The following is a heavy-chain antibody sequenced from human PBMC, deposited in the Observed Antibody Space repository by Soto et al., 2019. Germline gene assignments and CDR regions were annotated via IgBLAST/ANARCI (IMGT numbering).Heavy chain of an antibody. D-gene: IGHD6-19*01. Sequence: SQILSLTCAISGDSVSSNTAAWKWIRSSPSRGLEWLGRTYYRSNWRHDYAVSVKSRITVNPDTSKNHFSLQLNSVTPDDTAVYYCARGVAGSGFDLWGQGTLVTVSS. CDR3: ARGVAGSGFDL. CDR2: TYYRSNWRH. J-gene: IGHJ4*02. V-gene: IGHV6-1*01. CDR1: GDSVSSNTAA.